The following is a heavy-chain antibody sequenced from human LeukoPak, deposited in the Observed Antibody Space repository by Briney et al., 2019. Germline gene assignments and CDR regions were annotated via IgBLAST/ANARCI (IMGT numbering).Heavy chain of an antibody. CDR1: DGSISSYY. CDR2: IYYSGST. J-gene: IGHJ5*02. Sequence: PSETLSLTCTVSDGSISSYYWSWIRQPPGKGLEWIGYIYYSGSTNYNPSLKSRVTISVDTSKNQFSLKLSSVTAADTAVYYCARRARLSSWFDPWGQGTLVTVSS. V-gene: IGHV4-59*08. CDR3: ARRARLSSWFDP. D-gene: IGHD2/OR15-2a*01.